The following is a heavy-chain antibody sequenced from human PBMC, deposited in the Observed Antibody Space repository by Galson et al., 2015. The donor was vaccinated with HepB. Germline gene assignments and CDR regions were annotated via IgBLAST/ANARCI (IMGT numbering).Heavy chain of an antibody. D-gene: IGHD4-17*01. CDR1: GGSISSYY. Sequence: ETLSLTCTVSGGSISSYYWSWIRQPPGKGLEWIGYIYYSGSTNYNPSLKSRVTISVDTSKNQFSLKLSSVTAADTAVYYCARAWRATVTITTGKYYYYGMDVWGQGTTVIVSS. J-gene: IGHJ6*02. V-gene: IGHV4-59*01. CDR2: IYYSGST. CDR3: ARAWRATVTITTGKYYYYGMDV.